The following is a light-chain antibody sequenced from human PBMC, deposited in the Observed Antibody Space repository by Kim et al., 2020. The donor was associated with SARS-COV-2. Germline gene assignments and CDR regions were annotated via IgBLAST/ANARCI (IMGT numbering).Light chain of an antibody. V-gene: IGLV2-8*01. J-gene: IGLJ2*01. CDR3: SSYAGSNNYVV. CDR1: ISDVGGYNY. CDR2: EVS. Sequence: QSVTISCTGTISDVGGYNYVSWYQQHPGKAPKLMIYEVSKRPSGVPDRFSGSKSGNTASLTVSGLQAEDEADYYCSSYAGSNNYVVFGGGTQLTVL.